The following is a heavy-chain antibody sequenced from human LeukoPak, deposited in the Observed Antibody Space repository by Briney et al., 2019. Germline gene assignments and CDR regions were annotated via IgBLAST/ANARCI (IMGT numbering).Heavy chain of an antibody. V-gene: IGHV1-2*02. CDR2: INPNSGGT. J-gene: IGHJ4*02. CDR3: ARILYSSGWSKYYFDY. CDR1: GYTFTGYY. Sequence: GASVKVSCKASGYTFTGYYMHWVRQAPGQGLEWMRWINPNSGGTNYAQKFQGRVTMTRDTSISTAYMELSRLRSDDTAVYYCARILYSSGWSKYYFDYWGQGTLVTVSS. D-gene: IGHD6-19*01.